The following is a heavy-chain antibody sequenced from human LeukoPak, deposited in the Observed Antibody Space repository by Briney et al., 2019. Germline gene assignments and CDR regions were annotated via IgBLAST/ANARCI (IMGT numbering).Heavy chain of an antibody. Sequence: PGGSLRLSCEVSGFTVSSNYMSWVRQAPGKGLEWVSYISSSGSTIYYADSVKGRFTISRDNAKNSLYLQMNSLRAEDTAVYYCAELGITMIGGVWGKGTTVTISS. J-gene: IGHJ6*04. CDR1: GFTVSSNY. CDR3: AELGITMIGGV. V-gene: IGHV3-11*04. D-gene: IGHD3-10*02. CDR2: ISSSGSTI.